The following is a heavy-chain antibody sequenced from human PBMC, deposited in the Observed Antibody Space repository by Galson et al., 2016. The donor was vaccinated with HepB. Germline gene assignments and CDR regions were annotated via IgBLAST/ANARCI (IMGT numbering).Heavy chain of an antibody. CDR2: ISGTGSAT. J-gene: IGHJ4*02. CDR3: ARDGYNHVALDS. Sequence: SLRLSCAASGFTLNSYAMNWVRQAPGKGLEWVSGISGTGSATYYADSVKGRFTISKDNFKNTLFLEMNSLRGEDTALFYCARDGYNHVALDSLGQGTPVTVSS. CDR1: GFTLNSYA. D-gene: IGHD5-24*01. V-gene: IGHV3-23*01.